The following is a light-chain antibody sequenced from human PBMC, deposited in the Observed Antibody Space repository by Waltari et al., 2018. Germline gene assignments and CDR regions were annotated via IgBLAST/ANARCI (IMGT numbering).Light chain of an antibody. V-gene: IGKV1-5*03. CDR1: QSVSPW. CDR2: QSS. CDR3: QQYHSFSVT. Sequence: DIQMTQSPSTLSPSVGDTVTITCRASQSVSPWLAWYQQKPGKAPKLLIYQSSNLENGAPSRFSGSGSGTEFTLTISSLQPDDFATYYCQQYHSFSVTVGGGTKVEIK. J-gene: IGKJ4*01.